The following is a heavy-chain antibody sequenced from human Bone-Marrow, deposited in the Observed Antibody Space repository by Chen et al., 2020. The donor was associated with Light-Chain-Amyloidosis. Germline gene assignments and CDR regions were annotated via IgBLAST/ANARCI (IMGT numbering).Heavy chain of an antibody. D-gene: IGHD5-12*01. CDR1: GYTFPNYW. CDR2: IYPDDSDA. V-gene: IGHV5-51*01. J-gene: IGHJ4*02. Sequence: ISCKGSGYTFPNYWIGWVRQMPGKGLEWMGVIYPDDSDARYSPSFEGQVTISADKSITTAYLQWRSLKASDTAMYYCARRRDGYNFDYWCQGTLVTVSS. CDR3: ARRRDGYNFDY.